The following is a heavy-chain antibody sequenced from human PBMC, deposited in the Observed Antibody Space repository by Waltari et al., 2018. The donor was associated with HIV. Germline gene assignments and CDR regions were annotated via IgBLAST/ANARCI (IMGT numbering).Heavy chain of an antibody. CDR2: ISYDGNNI. V-gene: IGHV3-30*07. D-gene: IGHD3-22*01. CDR3: ARDPRALIIVTTFSYGVDV. Sequence: PGKGLEWVAVISYDGNNIEYADSVKGRFTISRDNSKNTLYLQMNSLRAEDTALYYCARDPRALIIVTTFSYGVDVWGQGTAVTVSS. J-gene: IGHJ6*02.